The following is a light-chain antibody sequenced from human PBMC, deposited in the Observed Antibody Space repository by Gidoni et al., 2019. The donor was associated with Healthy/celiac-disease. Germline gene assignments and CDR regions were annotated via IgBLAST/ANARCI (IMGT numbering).Light chain of an antibody. CDR3: CSYAGSSTYV. CDR1: SSDVGSYNH. Sequence: QSALTQPASVSGSPGQSITISCTGTSSDVGSYNHVSWYQQHPGKAPKLMLYEGSKRPSGVSNRFSGSKSGNTASLTISGLQAEDEADYYCCSYAGSSTYVFGTGTKVTVL. J-gene: IGLJ1*01. CDR2: EGS. V-gene: IGLV2-23*01.